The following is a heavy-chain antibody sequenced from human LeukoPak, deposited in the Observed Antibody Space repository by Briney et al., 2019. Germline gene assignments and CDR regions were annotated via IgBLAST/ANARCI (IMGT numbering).Heavy chain of an antibody. CDR2: IYIRGST. Sequence: SETLSLTCTVSGDSIGSGTYYWSWIRQPAGKGLEWIGRIYIRGSTNYNPSLQSRVTISVDTSKNQFSLRLSSVTAADTAVYYCAREGESSSWLEYWGQGTLVTVSS. J-gene: IGHJ4*02. V-gene: IGHV4-61*02. CDR3: AREGESSSWLEY. D-gene: IGHD6-13*01. CDR1: GDSIGSGTYY.